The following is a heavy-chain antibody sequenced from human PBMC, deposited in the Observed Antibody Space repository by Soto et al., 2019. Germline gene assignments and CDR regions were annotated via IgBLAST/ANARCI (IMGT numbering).Heavy chain of an antibody. CDR3: ARGGAESIYGMDV. V-gene: IGHV1-46*01. J-gene: IGHJ6*02. Sequence: QVHLVQSGAEVKKPGASVKGSCKASGYTFTSYYMHWVRQAPGQGLEWMGIINPTGGATTYAQKFQGRVTVTRDTSTSTVYMELSSLRSDDTAVYYCARGGAESIYGMDVWGQGTTVTVSS. D-gene: IGHD3-10*01. CDR1: GYTFTSYY. CDR2: INPTGGAT.